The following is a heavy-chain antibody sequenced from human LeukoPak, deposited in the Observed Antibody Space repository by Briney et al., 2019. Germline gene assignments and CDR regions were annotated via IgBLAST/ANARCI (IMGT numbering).Heavy chain of an antibody. CDR1: GFSFSNFW. Sequence: GGSLRLSCAASGFSFSNFWMSWVRQAPGKGLEWVSAISGSGGSTYYADSVKGRFTISRDNSKNTLYLQMNSLRAEDTAVYYCAKDIAAAPPTRFDYWGQGTLVTVSS. J-gene: IGHJ4*02. D-gene: IGHD6-13*01. CDR3: AKDIAAAPPTRFDY. V-gene: IGHV3-23*01. CDR2: ISGSGGST.